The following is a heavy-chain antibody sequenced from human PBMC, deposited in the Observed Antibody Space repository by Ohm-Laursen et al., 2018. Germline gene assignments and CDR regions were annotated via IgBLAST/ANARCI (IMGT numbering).Heavy chain of an antibody. J-gene: IGHJ6*02. CDR1: GYTFTSYD. CDR2: MNPNSGNT. V-gene: IGHV1-8*01. D-gene: IGHD6-19*01. CDR3: ARIELQWLTGVGYYYYGMDV. Sequence: GASVKVSCKVSGYTFTSYDINWVRQATGQGLEWMGWMNPNSGNTGYAQKFQGRVTMTRNTSISTAYMELSSLRSEDTAVYYCARIELQWLTGVGYYYYGMDVWGQGTTVTVSS.